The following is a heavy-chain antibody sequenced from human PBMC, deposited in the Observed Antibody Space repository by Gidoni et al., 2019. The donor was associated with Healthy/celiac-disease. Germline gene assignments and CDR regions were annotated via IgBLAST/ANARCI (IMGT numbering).Heavy chain of an antibody. CDR2: ISAYNGNK. CDR3: ARPGDRSGWSFDY. J-gene: IGHJ4*02. CDR1: GYTVTIDG. V-gene: IGHV1-18*01. Sequence: QVQLVHAGADVTNPGASVQVSCNDSGYTVTIDGISWVRQAPGQGLEWMGWISAYNGNKNYAQKLQGRVTMTTDKSTRTAYMELRSLRSDDTAVYYCARPGDRSGWSFDYWGQGTLVTVSS. D-gene: IGHD6-19*01.